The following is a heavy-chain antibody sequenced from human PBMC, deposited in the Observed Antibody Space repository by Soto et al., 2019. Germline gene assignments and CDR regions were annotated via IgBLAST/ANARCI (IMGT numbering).Heavy chain of an antibody. CDR1: GFTFSGSA. V-gene: IGHV3-73*01. Sequence: EVQLVESGGGLVQPGGSLKLSCAAAGFTFSGSAIHWVRQASGKGREWVGRIRSKGDKYATAYGASVKGRFTISRDDSKNTAYLQMNSLKTEDTAVYYCTRPGGGTYYPSDYWGQGTLVTVSS. CDR2: IRSKGDKYAT. CDR3: TRPGGGTYYPSDY. J-gene: IGHJ4*02. D-gene: IGHD1-26*01.